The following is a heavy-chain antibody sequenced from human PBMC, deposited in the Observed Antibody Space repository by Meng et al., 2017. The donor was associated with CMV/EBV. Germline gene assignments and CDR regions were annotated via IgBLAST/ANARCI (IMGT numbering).Heavy chain of an antibody. CDR2: ISSSSSYI. CDR3: ARADAIVVVPAAILDYYYGMDV. Sequence: GESLKISCAASGFPFSSYRMNWVRQAPGKGLEWVSSISSSSSYIYYADSVKGRFTISRDNAKNSLYLQMNSLRAEDTAVYYCARADAIVVVPAAILDYYYGMDVWGQGTTVTVSS. V-gene: IGHV3-21*01. D-gene: IGHD2-2*01. J-gene: IGHJ6*02. CDR1: GFPFSSYR.